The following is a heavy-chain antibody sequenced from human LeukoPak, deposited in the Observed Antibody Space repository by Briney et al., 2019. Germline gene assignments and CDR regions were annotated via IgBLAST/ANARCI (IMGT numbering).Heavy chain of an antibody. Sequence: GASVKVSCKVSGYTLTELSMHWVRQAPGKGLAWMGGFDPEDGETIYAQKFQGRVTMTEDTSTDTAYMELSSLRSEDTAVYYCATLSYLEWELPYFDYWGQGTLVTVSS. V-gene: IGHV1-24*01. D-gene: IGHD1-26*01. CDR2: FDPEDGET. J-gene: IGHJ4*02. CDR1: GYTLTELS. CDR3: ATLSYLEWELPYFDY.